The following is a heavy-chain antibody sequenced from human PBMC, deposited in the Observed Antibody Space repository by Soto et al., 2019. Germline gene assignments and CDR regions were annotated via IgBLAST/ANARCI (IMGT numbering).Heavy chain of an antibody. CDR3: AKDPSHLRFYEVTTDPYFDY. D-gene: IGHD4-4*01. CDR2: ISGSGGST. Sequence: GGSLRLSCAASGFTFSSYAMSWVRQAPGKGLEWVSAISGSGGSTYYADSVKGRFTISRDNSKNTLYLQMNSLRAEDTAVYYCAKDPSHLRFYEVTTDPYFDYWGQGTLVTVSS. V-gene: IGHV3-23*01. J-gene: IGHJ4*02. CDR1: GFTFSSYA.